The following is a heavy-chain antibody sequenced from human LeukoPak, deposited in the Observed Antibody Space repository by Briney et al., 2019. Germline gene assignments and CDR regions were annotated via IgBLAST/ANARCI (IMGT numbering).Heavy chain of an antibody. Sequence: GGSLRLSCAASGFTFSSYWMTWVRQAPGKGLEWVANIKQDGSEEYYVDSVKGRFTISRDNAKNSVYLQMNSLRAEDTAVYYCAREPSYSSSWYTSCDYWGQGTLVTVSS. CDR3: AREPSYSSSWYTSCDY. J-gene: IGHJ4*02. V-gene: IGHV3-7*01. CDR1: GFTFSSYW. D-gene: IGHD6-13*01. CDR2: IKQDGSEE.